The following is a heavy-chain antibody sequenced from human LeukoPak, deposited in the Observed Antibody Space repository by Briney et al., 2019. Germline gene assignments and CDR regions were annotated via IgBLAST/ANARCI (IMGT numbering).Heavy chain of an antibody. CDR1: GGSINSHY. D-gene: IGHD3-3*01. CDR3: ARSYYDFWSGFYSDF. V-gene: IGHV4-59*11. J-gene: IGHJ4*02. Sequence: SETLSLTCTVSGGSINSHYWSWIRQPPGKGLQWIGFISYSGSTSYNPSLMSRVTISVDTSKNQFSLKLNSVTAADTALYFCARSYYDFWSGFYSDFWGQGALVTVSS. CDR2: ISYSGST.